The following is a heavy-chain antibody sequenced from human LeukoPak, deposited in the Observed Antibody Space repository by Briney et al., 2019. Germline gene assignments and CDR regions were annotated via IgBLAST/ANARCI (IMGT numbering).Heavy chain of an antibody. CDR1: GGSISGTNW. CDR3: SRESGPFCPLGY. CDR2: ISLAGQT. J-gene: IGHJ4*02. V-gene: IGHV4-4*02. D-gene: IGHD1-26*01. Sequence: PSGTLSLTCGASGGSISGTNWWSWVRQPPGQGLEWIGEISLAGQTNYNPSLNGRVTMSLDKSSNQLSLHLTSVTAADTATYYCSRESGPFCPLGYWGQGTLVIVSS.